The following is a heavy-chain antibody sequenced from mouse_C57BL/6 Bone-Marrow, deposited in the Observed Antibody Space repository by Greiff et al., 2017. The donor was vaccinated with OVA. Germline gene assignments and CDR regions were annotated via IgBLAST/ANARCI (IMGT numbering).Heavy chain of an antibody. CDR3: ARHVHYYGSSLYYFDY. CDR1: GYTFTEYT. V-gene: IGHV1-62-2*01. J-gene: IGHJ2*01. D-gene: IGHD1-1*01. CDR2: FYPGSGSI. Sequence: VMLVESGAELVKPGASVKLSCKASGYTFTEYTIHWVKQRSGQGLEWIGWFYPGSGSIKYNEKFKDKATLTADKSSSTVYMELSRWTSEDSAVYFCARHVHYYGSSLYYFDYWGQGTTLTVSS.